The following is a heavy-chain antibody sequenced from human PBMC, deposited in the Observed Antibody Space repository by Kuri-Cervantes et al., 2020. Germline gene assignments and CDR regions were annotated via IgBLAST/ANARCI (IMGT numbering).Heavy chain of an antibody. D-gene: IGHD2-8*01. J-gene: IGHJ3*02. CDR1: GFTFSSYA. CDR2: ISGSGGST. V-gene: IGHV3-23*01. CDR3: AKIMLYERDAFDI. Sequence: GESLKISCAASGFTFSSYAMSWVRQAPGKGLEWVSAISGSGGSTYYADSVEGRFTISRDNSKNTLYLQMNSLRAEDTAVYYCAKIMLYERDAFDIWGQGTMVTVSS.